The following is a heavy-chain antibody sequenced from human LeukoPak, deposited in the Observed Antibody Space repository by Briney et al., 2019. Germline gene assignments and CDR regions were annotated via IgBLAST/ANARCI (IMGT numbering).Heavy chain of an antibody. CDR3: ARGQAAMDV. CDR2: INHSGST. D-gene: IGHD6-13*01. J-gene: IGHJ6*04. CDR1: GGSISSYY. V-gene: IGHV4-34*01. Sequence: PSETLSLTCTVSGGSISSYYWSWIRQPPGKGLEWIGEINHSGSTNYNPSLKSRVTISVDTSKNQFSLKLSSVTAADTAVYYCARGQAAMDVWGKGTTVTVSS.